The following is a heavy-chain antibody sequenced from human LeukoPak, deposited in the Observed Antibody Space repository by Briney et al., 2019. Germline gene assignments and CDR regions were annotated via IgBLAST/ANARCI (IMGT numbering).Heavy chain of an antibody. J-gene: IGHJ5*02. Sequence: SETLSLTCSVSGGSISNYYWSWIRQSPGKGLEWIGFLYNSGSTNYNPSLKSRVTISVDTSHNQFSLRLSSVTAADTAVYYCAKDASGSLYNWFDPWGQGMLVTVSS. CDR1: GGSISNYY. CDR2: LYNSGST. V-gene: IGHV4-59*01. D-gene: IGHD3-10*01. CDR3: AKDASGSLYNWFDP.